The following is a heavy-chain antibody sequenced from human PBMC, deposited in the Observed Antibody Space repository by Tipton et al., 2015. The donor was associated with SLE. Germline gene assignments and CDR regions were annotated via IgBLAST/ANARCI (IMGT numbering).Heavy chain of an antibody. V-gene: IGHV4-31*03. D-gene: IGHD3/OR15-3a*01. Sequence: TLSLTCIVSGGSISSGGYYWSWIRQYPGKGLEWIGYIHYSGSTNYNPSLKSRVTISLDTSKNQFSLKVTSVTAADTALYYCARGPRTSYFFDFWGQGTLVTVSS. CDR1: GGSISSGGYY. J-gene: IGHJ4*02. CDR3: ARGPRTSYFFDF. CDR2: IHYSGST.